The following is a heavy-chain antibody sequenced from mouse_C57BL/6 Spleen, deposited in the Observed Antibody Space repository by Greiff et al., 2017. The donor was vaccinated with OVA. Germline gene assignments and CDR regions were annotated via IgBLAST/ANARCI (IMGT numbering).Heavy chain of an antibody. D-gene: IGHD1-1*01. V-gene: IGHV2-6-1*01. CDR1: GFSLTSYG. CDR3: ARHNYYGSSYWYFDV. Sequence: VNVVESGPGLVAPSQSLSITCTVSGFSLTSYGVHWVRQPPGKGLEWLVVIWSDGSTTYNSALKSRLSISKDNSKSQVFLKMNSLQTDDTAMYYCARHNYYGSSYWYFDVWGTGTTVTVSS. J-gene: IGHJ1*03. CDR2: IWSDGST.